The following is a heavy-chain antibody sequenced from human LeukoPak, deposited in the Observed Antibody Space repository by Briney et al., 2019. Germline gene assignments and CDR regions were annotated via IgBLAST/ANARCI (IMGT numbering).Heavy chain of an antibody. CDR3: ARDLTGDFYYMDV. Sequence: PGESLRLSCAASGFTVSSNYMSWVRQAPGKGLEWIGYIYYSGSTNYNPSLKSRVTISVDTSKNQFSLKLSSVTAADTAVYYCARDLTGDFYYMDVWGKGTTVTVSS. D-gene: IGHD1-14*01. CDR1: GFTVSSNY. V-gene: IGHV4-59*02. J-gene: IGHJ6*03. CDR2: IYYSGST.